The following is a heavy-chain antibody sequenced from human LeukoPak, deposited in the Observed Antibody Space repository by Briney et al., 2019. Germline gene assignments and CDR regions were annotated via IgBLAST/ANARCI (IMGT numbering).Heavy chain of an antibody. CDR1: GYTFTSYY. Sequence: GASVEVSCKASGYTFTSYYMHWVRQAPGQGLEWMGIINPSGGSTSYAQKFQGRVTMTRDTSTSTVYMELSSLRSEDTAVYYCARAFKPATVTATVSLFDYWGQGTLVTVSS. V-gene: IGHV1-46*01. J-gene: IGHJ4*02. CDR2: INPSGGST. D-gene: IGHD2-21*02. CDR3: ARAFKPATVTATVSLFDY.